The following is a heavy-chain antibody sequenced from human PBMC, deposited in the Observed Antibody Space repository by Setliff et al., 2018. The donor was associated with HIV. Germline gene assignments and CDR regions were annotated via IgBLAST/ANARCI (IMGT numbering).Heavy chain of an antibody. CDR2: AFHSGAT. CDR1: GGSITTYF. J-gene: IGHJ3*02. Sequence: SETLSLTCTVSGGSITTYFWTWIRQPPGKGLEWIGSAFHSGATNYNPSLKSRVTMSVDTSNNHFSLNLKSVTAADTAVYYCARDPLGIQNDAFDIWGQGAMVTVSS. CDR3: ARDPLGIQNDAFDI. V-gene: IGHV4-59*01.